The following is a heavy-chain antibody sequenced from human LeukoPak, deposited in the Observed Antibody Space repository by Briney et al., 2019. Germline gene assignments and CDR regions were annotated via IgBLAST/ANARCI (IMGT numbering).Heavy chain of an antibody. CDR3: ARGPLIAAAGTW. CDR2: INQDGTEK. Sequence: QPGGSLRLSCAASGFTFSSYWMSWVRQAPGGGLEWVAKINQDGTEKAYVDSVRGRFTISRDNAKNSLFLQMNSLRAEDTAVYYCARGPLIAAAGTWWGQGTLVTVSS. CDR1: GFTFSSYW. V-gene: IGHV3-7*03. D-gene: IGHD6-13*01. J-gene: IGHJ4*02.